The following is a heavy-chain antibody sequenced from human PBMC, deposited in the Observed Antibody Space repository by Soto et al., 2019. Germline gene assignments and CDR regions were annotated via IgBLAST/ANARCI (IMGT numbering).Heavy chain of an antibody. CDR1: GYSFTSHW. D-gene: IGHD5-12*01. V-gene: IGHV5-51*01. Sequence: PGESLKISCKGSGYSFTSHWIAWVRQMPGKGLEWMGIIYPGDSDTRYSPSFQGQVTISADKSIGTAYLQWSSLKASDTAMYYCARQYSGYDYYYGLDVWGQGTTVTVS. J-gene: IGHJ6*02. CDR2: IYPGDSDT. CDR3: ARQYSGYDYYYGLDV.